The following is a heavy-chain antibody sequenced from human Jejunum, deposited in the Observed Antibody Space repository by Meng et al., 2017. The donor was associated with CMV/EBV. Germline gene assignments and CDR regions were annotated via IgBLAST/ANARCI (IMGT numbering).Heavy chain of an antibody. CDR3: ARGSGYYYY. CDR2: IFSNAST. V-gene: IGHV3-53*01. J-gene: IGHJ4*02. Sequence: VQLVESGGGLNQAGGSLRSSCEVSGFTVSDYYMTWVRQAPGKGLEWVSLIFSNASTYYADSVKGRFTISRDNSKNTLYLQMISLRVEDTAVYYCARGSGYYYYWGQGTLVTVSS. CDR1: GFTVSDYY. D-gene: IGHD3-10*01.